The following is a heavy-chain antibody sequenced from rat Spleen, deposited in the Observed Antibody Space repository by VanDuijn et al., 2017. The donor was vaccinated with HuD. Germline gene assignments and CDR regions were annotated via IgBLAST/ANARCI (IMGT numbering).Heavy chain of an antibody. Sequence: EVQLVESGGGLVQPGRSLKLSCAASGFTFSNYYMAWVRQAPTKGMEWVASIRYDGGSTYYRDSVKGRFTISRDHPKSTLYLQMDSLRSEDTAPYYFARHTPFNYGTVGDYWGQGVMVTVSS. J-gene: IGHJ2*01. V-gene: IGHV5-7*01. CDR2: IRYDGGST. CDR1: GFTFSNYY. CDR3: ARHTPFNYGTVGDY. D-gene: IGHD1-11*01.